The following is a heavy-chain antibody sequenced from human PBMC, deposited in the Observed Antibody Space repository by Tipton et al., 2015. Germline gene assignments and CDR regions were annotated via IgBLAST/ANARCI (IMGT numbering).Heavy chain of an antibody. Sequence: TLSLTCTVSGDSVSRSDCAWGWIRQAPGKGLEWIGYMSHTGSTNLNPSLKSRVTISIDTSQNHFSLTSPSVTAADTAFYYCARDHWGSLDYWGPGILVTVSS. D-gene: IGHD7-27*01. V-gene: IGHV4-61*03. CDR3: ARDHWGSLDY. CDR2: MSHTGST. J-gene: IGHJ4*02. CDR1: GDSVSRSDCA.